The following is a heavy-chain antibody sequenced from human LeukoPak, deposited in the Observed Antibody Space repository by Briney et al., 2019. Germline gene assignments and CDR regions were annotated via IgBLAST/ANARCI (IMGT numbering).Heavy chain of an antibody. V-gene: IGHV3-21*01. J-gene: IGHJ4*02. CDR1: GFTFSSYS. CDR3: ARDGSGSYRPFDY. CDR2: ISSSSSYI. D-gene: IGHD1-26*01. Sequence: GSLRLSCAASGFTFSSYSMNWVRQAPGKGLEWVSSISSSSSYIYYADSVKGRFTISRDNAKNSLYLQMNSLRAEDTAVYYCARDGSGSYRPFDYWGQGTLVTVSS.